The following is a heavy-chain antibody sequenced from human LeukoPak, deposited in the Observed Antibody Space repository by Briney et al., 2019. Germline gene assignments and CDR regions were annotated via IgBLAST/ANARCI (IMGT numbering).Heavy chain of an antibody. CDR2: LYSDGNT. V-gene: IGHV3-53*01. D-gene: IGHD3-3*01. CDR3: ARDYRNYYDFWSGYSYYFDY. J-gene: IGHJ4*02. Sequence: PGGSLRLSCAASGFTVITNDMTWVRQAPGKGLEWVSVLYSDGNTKYADSVKGRFTISRDNAKNTLYLQMNSLRAEDTAVYYCARDYRNYYDFWSGYSYYFDYWGQGTLVTVSS. CDR1: GFTVITND.